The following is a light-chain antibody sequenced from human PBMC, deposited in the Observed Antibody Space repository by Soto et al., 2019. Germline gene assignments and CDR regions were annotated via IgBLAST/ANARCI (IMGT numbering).Light chain of an antibody. CDR2: DAS. V-gene: IGKV3-11*01. CDR3: QRRSSWPLLT. Sequence: EIVLTQSPATLSLSPGERATLSCRASQSVSSYLAWYQQKPGQAPRLLIYDASNRASGIPARFSGSGSGTDFSLTISSLEPEDFAVYYCQRRSSWPLLTFGGGTKVQIK. J-gene: IGKJ4*01. CDR1: QSVSSY.